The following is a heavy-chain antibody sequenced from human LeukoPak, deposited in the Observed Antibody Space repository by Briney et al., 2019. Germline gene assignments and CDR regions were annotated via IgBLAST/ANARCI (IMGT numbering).Heavy chain of an antibody. Sequence: GESLKISCKGSGYLFTNYWIAWVRQMPGKGLEWMGIIYPGDSDTRYSPSFQGQVTIPVDKSISTAYLPWSSLKASDSAMYYCRRQFTMVRHPGSWGQGTLVTVSS. CDR2: IYPGDSDT. V-gene: IGHV5-51*01. D-gene: IGHD3-10*01. J-gene: IGHJ4*02. CDR3: RRQFTMVRHPGS. CDR1: GYLFTNYW.